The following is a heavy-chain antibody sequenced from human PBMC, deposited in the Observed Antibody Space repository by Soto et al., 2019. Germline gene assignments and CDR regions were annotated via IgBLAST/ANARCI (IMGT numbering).Heavy chain of an antibody. CDR1: EFTFTTCA. J-gene: IGHJ4*02. Sequence: PGGSLRLSCAASEFTFTTCAMSWVRQAPGRGLEWVSSISKDGVATKYADSVKGRFTISRDNSKNTLYLQMNSLRAEDTAVYYCAKVGVQGLYCSNGVCRYYFDYWGQGTLVTVSS. CDR2: ISKDGVAT. CDR3: AKVGVQGLYCSNGVCRYYFDY. V-gene: IGHV3-23*01. D-gene: IGHD2-8*01.